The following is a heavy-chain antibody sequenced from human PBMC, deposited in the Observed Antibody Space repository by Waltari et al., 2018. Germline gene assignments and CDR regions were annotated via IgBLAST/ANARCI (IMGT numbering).Heavy chain of an antibody. CDR1: GFTFSSYW. CDR3: AREAGREYSGYAKHY. J-gene: IGHJ4*02. Sequence: EVQLVESGGGLVQPGGSLRLSCAASGFTFSSYWMHWVRQAPGKGLVWVSRINSGGSSTSYADSVKGRFTISRDNAKNTLYLQMNSLRAEDTAVYYCAREAGREYSGYAKHYWGQGTLVTVSS. V-gene: IGHV3-74*01. CDR2: INSGGSST. D-gene: IGHD5-12*01.